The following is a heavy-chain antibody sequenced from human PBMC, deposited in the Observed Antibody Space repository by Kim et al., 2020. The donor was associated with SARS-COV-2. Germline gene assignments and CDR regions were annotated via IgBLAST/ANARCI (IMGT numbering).Heavy chain of an antibody. D-gene: IGHD3-9*01. V-gene: IGHV3-21*01. J-gene: IGHJ5*02. CDR1: GFTFSSYS. CDR3: ARDKFYDILTGYSRSVGNWFDP. Sequence: GGSLRLSCAASGFTFSSYSMNWVRQAPGKGLEWVSSISSSSSYIYYADSLKGRFTISRDNAKNSLYLQMNSLRAEDTAVYYCARDKFYDILTGYSRSVGNWFDPWGQGTLVTVSS. CDR2: ISSSSSYI.